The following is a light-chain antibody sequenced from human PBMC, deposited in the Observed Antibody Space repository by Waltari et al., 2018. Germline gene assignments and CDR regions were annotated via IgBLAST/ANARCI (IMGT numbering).Light chain of an antibody. Sequence: EIVLTQSPDFQSVTPKEKVTITCRASQSIGSSLHWYQQKTDQTPKLLIEYASQSVSGVPSMFSGSGSGTDFTLTITSLEAEDAATYYCHQSSFLPWTFGQGTKVEIK. V-gene: IGKV6-21*01. CDR3: HQSSFLPWT. J-gene: IGKJ1*01. CDR1: QSIGSS. CDR2: YAS.